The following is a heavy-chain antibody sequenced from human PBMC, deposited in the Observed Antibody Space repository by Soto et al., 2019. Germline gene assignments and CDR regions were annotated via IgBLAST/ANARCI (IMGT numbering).Heavy chain of an antibody. Sequence: SETLSLTCSVSGGSVRSGSYYWTWIRQPPGKGLEWIGYIYQSGTTNYNASIKSRVTISIDTSKNQFFLKLNSVTAADTAVYYCARDSSGRHDYWGQGTLVTVS. CDR3: ARDSSGRHDY. V-gene: IGHV4-61*01. D-gene: IGHD3-22*01. CDR1: GGSVRSGSYY. J-gene: IGHJ4*02. CDR2: IYQSGTT.